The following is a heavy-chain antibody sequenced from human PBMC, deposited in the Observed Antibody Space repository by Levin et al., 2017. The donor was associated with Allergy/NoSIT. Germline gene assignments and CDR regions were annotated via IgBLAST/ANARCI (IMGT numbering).Heavy chain of an antibody. V-gene: IGHV3-11*01. CDR3: AREGPPGDSSFDH. Sequence: GESLKISCAASGFTFTDHHMTWIRQAPGKGLEWIGYVTSRGDIMDYADSVKGRFTISRDNAEKTVFLQMDSLRDDDTAVYFCAREGPPGDSSFDHWGQGTLVTVSS. D-gene: IGHD1-14*01. CDR1: GFTFTDHH. J-gene: IGHJ4*02. CDR2: VTSRGDIM.